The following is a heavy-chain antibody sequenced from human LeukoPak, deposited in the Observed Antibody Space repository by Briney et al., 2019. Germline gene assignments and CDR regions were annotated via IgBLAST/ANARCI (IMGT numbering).Heavy chain of an antibody. CDR1: GGSISSGGYS. D-gene: IGHD3-3*01. V-gene: IGHV4-30-2*01. Sequence: SETLSLTCAVSGGSISSGGYSWSWIRQPPGKGLEWIGYIYHSGSTYYNPSLKSRVTISVDRSKNQFSLKLSSVTAADTAVYYCARANNFWSGYYGGGAFDIWGQGTMVTVSS. CDR3: ARANNFWSGYYGGGAFDI. CDR2: IYHSGST. J-gene: IGHJ3*02.